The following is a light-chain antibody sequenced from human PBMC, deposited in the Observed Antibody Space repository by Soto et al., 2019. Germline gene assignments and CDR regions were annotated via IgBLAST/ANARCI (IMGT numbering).Light chain of an antibody. CDR1: EVISDY. V-gene: IGKV1-39*01. CDR2: GAS. Sequence: DIQLTQSPFSLSASIGDSVTITCRASEVISDYLNWYQQKPGKAPKLLISGASSLPGGVPSRFSGSGSGTDFTLTISSLQPEDFATYYCQQGSYTLTFGGGTKLEMK. J-gene: IGKJ4*01. CDR3: QQGSYTLT.